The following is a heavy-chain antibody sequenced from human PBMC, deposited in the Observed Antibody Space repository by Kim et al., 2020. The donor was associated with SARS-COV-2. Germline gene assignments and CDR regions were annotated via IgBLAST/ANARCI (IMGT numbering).Heavy chain of an antibody. CDR3: ASLGARTDAFDI. Sequence: SNPSLKSRLTRSVDTAKNQFSLKLSSVTAADTAVYYCASLGARTDAFDIWGQGTMVTVSS. D-gene: IGHD3-10*01. V-gene: IGHV4-4*07. J-gene: IGHJ3*02.